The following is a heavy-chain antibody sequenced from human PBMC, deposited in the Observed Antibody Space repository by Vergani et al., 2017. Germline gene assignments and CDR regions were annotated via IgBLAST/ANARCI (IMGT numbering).Heavy chain of an antibody. V-gene: IGHV4-34*01. CDR2: IYYSGST. J-gene: IGHJ5*02. CDR1: GGSFSGYY. Sequence: QVQLQQWGAGLLKPSETLSLTCAVYGGSFSGYYWGWIRQPPGKGLEWIGSIYYSGSTYYNPSLKSRVTISVDTSKNQFSLKLSSVTAADTAVYYCARQIYEWLPYNWFDPWGQGTLVTVSS. D-gene: IGHD3-3*01. CDR3: ARQIYEWLPYNWFDP.